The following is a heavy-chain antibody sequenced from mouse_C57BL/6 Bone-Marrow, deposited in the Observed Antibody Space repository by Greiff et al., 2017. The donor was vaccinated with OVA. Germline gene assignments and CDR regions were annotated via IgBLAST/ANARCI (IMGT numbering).Heavy chain of an antibody. V-gene: IGHV1-5*01. CDR1: GYTFTSYW. CDR2: IYPGNSDT. J-gene: IGHJ4*01. D-gene: IGHD2-4*01. CDR3: TRDEGLRHAMDY. Sequence: VQLQQSGTVLARPGASVKMSCKTSGYTFTSYWMHWVKQRPGQGLEWIGAIYPGNSDTSYTQKFKGKAKLTAVTSASTAYMELSSLTNEDSAVYYCTRDEGLRHAMDYWGQGTSVTVSS.